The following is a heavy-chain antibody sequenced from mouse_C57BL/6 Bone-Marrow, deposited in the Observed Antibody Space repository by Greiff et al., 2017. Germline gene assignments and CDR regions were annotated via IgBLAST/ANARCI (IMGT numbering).Heavy chain of an antibody. V-gene: IGHV1-50*01. CDR1: GYTFTSYW. CDR2: IDPSDSYT. J-gene: IGHJ4*01. CDR3: AREADGYYKGYAMDY. D-gene: IGHD2-3*01. Sequence: QVQLQQPGAELVQPGASVKLSCKASGYTFTSYWMQWVKQRPGQGLEWIGEIDPSDSYTTYNQKFKGKATLTVEPSSSTAYMQLSRLTSEDSAVYYGAREADGYYKGYAMDYWGQGTSVTVSS.